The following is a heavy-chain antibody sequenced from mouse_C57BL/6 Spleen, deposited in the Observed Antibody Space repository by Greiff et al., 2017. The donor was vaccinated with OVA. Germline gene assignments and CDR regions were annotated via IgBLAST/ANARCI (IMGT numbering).Heavy chain of an antibody. Sequence: EVKLMESGGDLVKPGGSLKLSCAASGFTFSSYGMSWVRQTPDKRLEWVATISSGGSYTYYPDRVKGRFTISRDKAKNTLYLQMSSLKSEDTAMYYCARHGKGFAYWGQGTLVTVSA. CDR2: ISSGGSYT. CDR1: GFTFSSYG. V-gene: IGHV5-6*01. CDR3: ARHGKGFAY. D-gene: IGHD2-1*01. J-gene: IGHJ3*01.